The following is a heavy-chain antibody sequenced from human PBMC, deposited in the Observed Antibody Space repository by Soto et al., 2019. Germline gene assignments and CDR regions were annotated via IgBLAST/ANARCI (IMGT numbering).Heavy chain of an antibody. V-gene: IGHV3-74*01. CDR3: ASDDGTGTYYTPS. D-gene: IGHD3-10*01. CDR1: GLTFSSYW. Sequence: EEQLVESGGGLVQPGGSLRLSCAASGLTFSSYWMHWVRQAPGKGLVWVSRIKRDGSDTSYAGSVKGRFTLSRDNAKSILYLQMNSLRAEDTAVYYCASDDGTGTYYTPSWGQGTLVTVSS. J-gene: IGHJ5*02. CDR2: IKRDGSDT.